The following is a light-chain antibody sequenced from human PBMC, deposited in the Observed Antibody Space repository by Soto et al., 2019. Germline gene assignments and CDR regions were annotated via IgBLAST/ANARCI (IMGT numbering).Light chain of an antibody. V-gene: IGLV6-57*03. CDR1: SGSIASNY. CDR3: QSYDSSPWV. CDR2: ENK. J-gene: IGLJ3*02. Sequence: NFMLTQPHSVSESPGKTVTISCTRSSGSIASNYVQWYQQRPGSAPTTVIYENKQRPSGVPDRFSGSIDSSSNPASLTISGLKTEDEADYYCQSYDSSPWVFGGGTKVTVL.